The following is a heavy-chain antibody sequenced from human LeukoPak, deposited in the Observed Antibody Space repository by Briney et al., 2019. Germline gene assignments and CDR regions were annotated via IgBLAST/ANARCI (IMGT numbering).Heavy chain of an antibody. J-gene: IGHJ4*02. CDR2: ISGNSRTI. CDR3: ARDRISTIFGVAPYYFDY. D-gene: IGHD3-3*01. CDR1: GFTLRNYN. Sequence: GGSLRLSCAASGFTLRNYNMDWVRQAPGKGLEWLSFISGNSRTICYADSVKGRFTISRDNAENTLYLQMNSLRAEDTAVYYCARDRISTIFGVAPYYFDYWGQGTLVTVSS. V-gene: IGHV3-48*04.